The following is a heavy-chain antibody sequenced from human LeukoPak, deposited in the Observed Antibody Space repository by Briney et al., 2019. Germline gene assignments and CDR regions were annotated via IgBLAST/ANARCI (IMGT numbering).Heavy chain of an antibody. V-gene: IGHV4-30-2*01. CDR2: IYHSGST. CDR1: GGSISSGGYS. CDR3: ARAPYYDFWSGRAHYYYYGMDV. J-gene: IGHJ6*02. D-gene: IGHD3-3*01. Sequence: SQTLSLTCAVSGGSISSGGYSWSWIRQPPGKGLEWIGYIYHSGSTYYNPSLKSRVTISVDRSKNQFSLKLSSVTAADTALYYCARAPYYDFWSGRAHYYYYGMDVWGQGTTVTVSS.